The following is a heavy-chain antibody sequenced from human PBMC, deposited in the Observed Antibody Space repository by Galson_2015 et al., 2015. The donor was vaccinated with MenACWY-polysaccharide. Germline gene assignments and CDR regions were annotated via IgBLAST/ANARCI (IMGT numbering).Heavy chain of an antibody. V-gene: IGHV3-7*01. J-gene: IGHJ5*02. CDR1: GLRFGSYG. D-gene: IGHD2-2*01. CDR3: ARGGLPGAMDL. CDR2: MNQDGSVK. Sequence: CAASGLRFGSYGMQWVRQAPGKGLEWVANMNQDGSVKYYIDSVKGRFTISRDNAKNSLSLQMNRLRGDDTAVYYCARGGLPGAMDLWGQGTLVTVSS.